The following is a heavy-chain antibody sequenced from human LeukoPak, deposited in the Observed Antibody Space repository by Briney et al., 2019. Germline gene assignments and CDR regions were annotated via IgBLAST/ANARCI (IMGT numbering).Heavy chain of an antibody. CDR2: IWSDATNM. CDR3: AKDAQSGFDYSNSLES. D-gene: IGHD4-11*01. CDR1: GFTFSHYG. V-gene: IGHV3-33*06. Sequence: GRSLRLSCTTSGFTFSHYGMHWVRQAPGKGLEWVAVIWSDATNMYYGDSVKGRFTISRDNSKNTIYLQMNSLGVEDTAVYYCAKDAQSGFDYSNSLESWGQGTLVTVSS. J-gene: IGHJ5*01.